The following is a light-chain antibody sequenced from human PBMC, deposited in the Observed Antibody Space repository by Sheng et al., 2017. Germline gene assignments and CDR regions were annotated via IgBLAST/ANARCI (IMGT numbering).Light chain of an antibody. Sequence: DIQMTQSPSSLSASVGDRVTITCQASQDINNFLSGINKNQGKPLNVLDLRCIQFGDWGPSHGSVEVDLGQEFTFTISSLQPEDIATYYCQHHDKIPYTFGQGTKLEI. CDR3: QHHDKIPYT. CDR1: QDINN. V-gene: IGKV1-33*01. J-gene: IGKJ2*01. CDR2: CI.